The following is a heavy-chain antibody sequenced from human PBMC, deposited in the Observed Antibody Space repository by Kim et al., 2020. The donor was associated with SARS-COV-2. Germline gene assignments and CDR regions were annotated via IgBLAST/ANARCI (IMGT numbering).Heavy chain of an antibody. Sequence: GGSLRLSCAASGFTFSSYAMSWVRQAPGKGLEWVSVIYSGGSNTYYADSVKGRFTISRDNSKNTLFLQMNSLRAEDTAVYYCAKGLEAMFRGVITEGCAFDIWGQGTLVTVSS. J-gene: IGHJ3*02. CDR3: AKGLEAMFRGVITEGCAFDI. CDR2: IYSGGSNT. V-gene: IGHV3-23*03. D-gene: IGHD3-10*01. CDR1: GFTFSSYA.